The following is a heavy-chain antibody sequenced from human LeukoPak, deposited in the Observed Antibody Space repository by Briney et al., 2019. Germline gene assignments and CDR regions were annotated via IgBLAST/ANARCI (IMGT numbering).Heavy chain of an antibody. Sequence: SETLSLTCAVSGASISGSGYYLGWIRQSPGKGLEWIGNIYYTGNTYYNASLQSRATISIDTSENQFSLRLNSVTAADTAMYYCVKSGGYGLIDYWGPGTLVTVSS. CDR2: IYYTGNT. V-gene: IGHV4-39*01. J-gene: IGHJ4*02. D-gene: IGHD1-26*01. CDR1: GASISGSGYY. CDR3: VKSGGYGLIDY.